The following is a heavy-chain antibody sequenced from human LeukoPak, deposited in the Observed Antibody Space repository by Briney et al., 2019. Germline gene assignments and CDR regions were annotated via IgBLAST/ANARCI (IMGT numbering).Heavy chain of an antibody. CDR2: IYYSGST. V-gene: IGHV4-30-4*01. Sequence: SETLSLTCTVSGGSISSGDYYWSWIRQPPGKGLEWIGYIYYSGSTYYNPSLKSRVTISADTSKNQFSLKLSSVTAADTAVYYCARAGSQDYDSSGYYQYYFDYWGQGTLVTVSS. CDR3: ARAGSQDYDSSGYYQYYFDY. CDR1: GGSISSGDYY. J-gene: IGHJ4*02. D-gene: IGHD3-22*01.